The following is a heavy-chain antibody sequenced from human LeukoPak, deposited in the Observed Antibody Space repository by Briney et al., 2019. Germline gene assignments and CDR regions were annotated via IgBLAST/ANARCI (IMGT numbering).Heavy chain of an antibody. V-gene: IGHV3-23*01. Sequence: PGGSLRLSCAASGFTFSTYAMSWVRQAPGKGLEWVSTITDTGGATFYADSVKGRFTISRDNSKNTLYLQMNSLRAEDTAVYYCAKDQNTMIVGWFDPWGQGTLVTVSS. CDR2: ITDTGGAT. CDR1: GFTFSTYA. J-gene: IGHJ5*02. CDR3: AKDQNTMIVGWFDP. D-gene: IGHD3-22*01.